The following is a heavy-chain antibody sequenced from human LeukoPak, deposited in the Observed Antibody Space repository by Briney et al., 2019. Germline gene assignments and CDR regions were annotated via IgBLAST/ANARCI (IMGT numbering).Heavy chain of an antibody. CDR3: AKDVVNCGSTSCYFYYYMDV. Sequence: PGGSLRLSCAASGFTFSSYGMHWVRQAPGKGLEWVAFIRYDGSNKYYADSVKGRFTISRDNSKNTLYLQMNSLRAEDTAVYYCAKDVVNCGSTSCYFYYYMDVWGKGTTVTVSS. V-gene: IGHV3-30*02. D-gene: IGHD2-2*01. J-gene: IGHJ6*03. CDR2: IRYDGSNK. CDR1: GFTFSSYG.